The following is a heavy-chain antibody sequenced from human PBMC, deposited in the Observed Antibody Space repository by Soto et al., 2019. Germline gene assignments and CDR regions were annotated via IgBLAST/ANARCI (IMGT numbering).Heavy chain of an antibody. V-gene: IGHV4-30-2*01. Sequence: PSETLSLTCAVIGGSISSGSYSWTWIGQPPGKGLEWIGYIYHSGSTYYNPSLKSRVTISVDRSKNQFSLKLSSVTAADTAVYYCARAMNTVTTIDYWGQGTLVTVS. CDR2: IYHSGST. D-gene: IGHD4-17*01. CDR1: GGSISSGSYS. CDR3: ARAMNTVTTIDY. J-gene: IGHJ4*02.